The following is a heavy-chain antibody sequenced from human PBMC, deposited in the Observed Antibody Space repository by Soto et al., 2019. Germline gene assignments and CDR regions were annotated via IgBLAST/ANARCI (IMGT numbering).Heavy chain of an antibody. J-gene: IGHJ5*02. CDR1: GNSVSSYSAA. CDR3: VRERYRSSGLFDP. D-gene: IGHD3-10*01. V-gene: IGHV6-1*01. CDR2: SYYTSRFFC. Sequence: SQTLSLTCAISGNSVSSYSAAWNWIRQSPSGGLEWLGRSYYTSRFFCDYAESIKSRIIINPDTSKNQFSLQLKSVIPEYTAVYYCVRERYRSSGLFDPWGQGTPVTVSS.